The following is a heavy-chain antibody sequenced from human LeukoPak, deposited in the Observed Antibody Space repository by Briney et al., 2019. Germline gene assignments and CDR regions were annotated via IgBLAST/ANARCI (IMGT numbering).Heavy chain of an antibody. CDR3: ARDVGGYCSSTSCPSAFDI. V-gene: IGHV3-7*01. J-gene: IGHJ3*02. CDR1: GFTFSSYW. CDR2: KKQDGSEK. D-gene: IGHD2-2*01. Sequence: GGSLRLSCAASGFTFSSYWMSWVRQAPGKGLEWVANKKQDGSEKYYVDSVKGRFTISRDNAKNSLYLQMNSLRAEDTAVYYCARDVGGYCSSTSCPSAFDIWGQGTMVTVSS.